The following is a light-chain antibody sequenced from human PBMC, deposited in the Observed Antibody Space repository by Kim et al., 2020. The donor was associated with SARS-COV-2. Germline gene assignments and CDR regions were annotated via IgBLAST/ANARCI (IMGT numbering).Light chain of an antibody. CDR2: GAS. CDR1: QDIRND. CDR3: LQHNTYPIT. V-gene: IGKV1-17*01. J-gene: IGKJ5*01. Sequence: ASVGDRVTITGRASQDIRNDLGWYQQNPGRAPKRLIYGASSLQSGVPSRFSGSGSGTEFTLTISSLQPEDVATYFCLQHNTYPITFGQGTRLEIK.